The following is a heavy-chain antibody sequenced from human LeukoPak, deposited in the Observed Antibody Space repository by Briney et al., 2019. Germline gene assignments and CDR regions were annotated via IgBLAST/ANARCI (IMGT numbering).Heavy chain of an antibody. V-gene: IGHV3-53*01. CDR1: GFTVSSNY. J-gene: IGHJ4*02. Sequence: PGGSLRLSCAASGFTVSSNYMSWVRQAPGEGLEWVSVIYSGGSTYYADSVKGRFTISRDNSKNTLYLQMNSMRAEDTAVYYCARDIQSSGYSYGSDWGQGTLVTVSS. D-gene: IGHD5-18*01. CDR3: ARDIQSSGYSYGSD. CDR2: IYSGGST.